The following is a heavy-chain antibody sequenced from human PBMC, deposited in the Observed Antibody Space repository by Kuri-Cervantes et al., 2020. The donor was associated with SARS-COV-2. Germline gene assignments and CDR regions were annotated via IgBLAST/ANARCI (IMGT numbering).Heavy chain of an antibody. J-gene: IGHJ4*02. V-gene: IGHV3-23*01. CDR3: AKDVYQLPTHFDC. CDR1: GFTFPNYG. CDR2: ISGSGTSR. D-gene: IGHD2-2*01. Sequence: GESLKSSCVASGFTFPNYGMSWVRQAPGKGLEWVSAISGSGTSRYYADSVKGRFSFSRDNSKNTLFLQMNNLRAEDTAVYYCAKDVYQLPTHFDCWGQGTLVTVSS.